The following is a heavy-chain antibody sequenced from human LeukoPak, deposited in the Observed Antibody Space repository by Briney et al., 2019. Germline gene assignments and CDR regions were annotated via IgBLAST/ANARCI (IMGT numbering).Heavy chain of an antibody. D-gene: IGHD7-27*01. CDR3: ARSIWGSPSDY. J-gene: IGHJ4*02. CDR1: GYTFTGYY. V-gene: IGHV1-2*06. CDR2: INPNSGGT. Sequence: GASVKVSCKASGYTFTGYYMHWVRQTPGQGLEWMGRINPNSGGTNYAQKFQGRVTMTRDTSISTAYMELSRLRSDDTAVYYCARSIWGSPSDYWGQGTLVTVSS.